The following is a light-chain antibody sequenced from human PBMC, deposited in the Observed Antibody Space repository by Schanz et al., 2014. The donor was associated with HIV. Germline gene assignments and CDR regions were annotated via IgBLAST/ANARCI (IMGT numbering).Light chain of an antibody. V-gene: IGKV3D-15*01. Sequence: VLTQSPATLSAYPGERVTLSCRTTQIISTSLAWYQQRPGQPPRLLLYGASSRATGIPDRFSGSGSGTEFTLTISRVEPEDYAVYYCQQYNSWPPTFGQGTKVEIK. J-gene: IGKJ1*01. CDR2: GAS. CDR3: QQYNSWPPT. CDR1: QIISTS.